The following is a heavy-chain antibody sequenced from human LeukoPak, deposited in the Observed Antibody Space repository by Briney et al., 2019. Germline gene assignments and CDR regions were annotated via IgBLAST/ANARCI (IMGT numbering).Heavy chain of an antibody. CDR3: ARDRAYYYDSSGYYGGTRWFDP. V-gene: IGHV3-48*03. J-gene: IGHJ5*02. CDR1: GFTFSSYE. D-gene: IGHD3-22*01. Sequence: PGGSLRLSCAASGFTFSSYEMNWVRQAPGKGLEWVSYISSSGSTIYYADSVKGRFTISRDNAKNSLYLQMNSLRAEDTAVYYCARDRAYYYDSSGYYGGTRWFDPWGQGTLVTVSS. CDR2: ISSSGSTI.